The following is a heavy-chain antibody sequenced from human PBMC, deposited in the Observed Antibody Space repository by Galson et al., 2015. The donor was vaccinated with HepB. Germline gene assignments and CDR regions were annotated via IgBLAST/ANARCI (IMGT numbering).Heavy chain of an antibody. J-gene: IGHJ6*03. D-gene: IGHD4-23*01. CDR1: GGSFSGYY. Sequence: LSLTCAVYGGSFSGYYWSWIRQPPGKGLEWIGEINHSGSTNYNPSLKSRVTISVDTSKNQFSLKLSSVTAADTAVYYCARGPGGYYYYYYMDVWGKGTTVTVSS. CDR2: INHSGST. V-gene: IGHV4-34*01. CDR3: ARGPGGYYYYYYMDV.